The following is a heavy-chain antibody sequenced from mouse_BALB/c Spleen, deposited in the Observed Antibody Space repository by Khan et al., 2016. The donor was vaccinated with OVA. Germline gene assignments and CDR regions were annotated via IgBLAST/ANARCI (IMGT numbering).Heavy chain of an antibody. Sequence: QVQLQQSGAELARPGASVKMSCKASGYTFTSHTMHWVKQRPGQGLEWIGYINPRSGYTQYNQKFNDKATLTADISSSTAYMQLSSLTSEDSAVYYCTRRTTEYALAYWGQGTSVTVSS. D-gene: IGHD2-14*01. CDR3: TRRTTEYALAY. J-gene: IGHJ4*01. V-gene: IGHV1-4*01. CDR1: GYTFTSHT. CDR2: INPRSGYT.